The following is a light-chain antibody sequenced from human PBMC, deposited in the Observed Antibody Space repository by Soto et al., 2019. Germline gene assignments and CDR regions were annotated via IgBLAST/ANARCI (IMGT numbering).Light chain of an antibody. Sequence: QSVLTQPASVSGSPGQSITISCTGTSSDVGGYNYVSWYQQHPGKAPKLMIYDVSNRPSGVSSRFSGSKSGNTASLTIAGLQAEDEADYYCGSYTSSSTVVFGGGTKLTVL. V-gene: IGLV2-14*01. CDR3: GSYTSSSTVV. J-gene: IGLJ2*01. CDR2: DVS. CDR1: SSDVGGYNY.